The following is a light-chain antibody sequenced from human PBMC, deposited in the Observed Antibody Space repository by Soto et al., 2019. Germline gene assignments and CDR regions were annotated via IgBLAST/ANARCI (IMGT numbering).Light chain of an antibody. V-gene: IGLV2-8*01. J-gene: IGLJ2*01. CDR2: DVS. CDR1: SSDVGAYNY. CDR3: SSYAGSNNLI. Sequence: QSALTQPPSASGSPGQSVTISCTGTSSDVGAYNYVCWYQQHPGKAPKLIISDVSGRPSGVPDRFSGSKSGNTASLTVSGLQVEDEADYYCSSYAGSNNLIFGGGTKLTVL.